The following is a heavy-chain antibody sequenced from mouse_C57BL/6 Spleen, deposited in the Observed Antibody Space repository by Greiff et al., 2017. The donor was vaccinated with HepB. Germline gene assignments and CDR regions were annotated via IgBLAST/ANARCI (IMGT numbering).Heavy chain of an antibody. CDR2: IDPSDSYT. CDR1: GYTFTSYW. CDR3: ARRAYGNYAYAMDY. Sequence: QVQLQQPGAELMRPGTSVKLSCKASGYTFTSYWMHWVKQRPEQGLEWIGVIDPSDSYTNYNQKFKGKATLTVDTSSSTAYMQLSSLTSEDSAVYYCARRAYGNYAYAMDYWGQGTSVTVSS. V-gene: IGHV1-59*01. J-gene: IGHJ4*01. D-gene: IGHD2-1*01.